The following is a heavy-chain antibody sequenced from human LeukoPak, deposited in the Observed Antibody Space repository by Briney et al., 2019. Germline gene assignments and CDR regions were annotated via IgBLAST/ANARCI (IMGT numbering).Heavy chain of an antibody. V-gene: IGHV4-59*01. D-gene: IGHD2-2*01. Sequence: SETLSLTCTVSGGSISSYFWSWIRQPPGKGLQWIGYIYYSGSTIYNPSLKSRVTISVDTSKNQFSLKLSSVTAADTAVYYCARSGVPPVPAATTYYYYYMDVWGKGTTVTISS. CDR2: IYYSGST. CDR1: GGSISSYF. J-gene: IGHJ6*03. CDR3: ARSGVPPVPAATTYYYYYMDV.